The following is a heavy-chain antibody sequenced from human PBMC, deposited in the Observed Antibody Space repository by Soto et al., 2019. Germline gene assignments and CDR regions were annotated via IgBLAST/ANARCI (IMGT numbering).Heavy chain of an antibody. D-gene: IGHD6-19*01. CDR1: GFTFSSYA. CDR2: ISYDGSNK. J-gene: IGHJ2*01. Sequence: QVQLVESGGGVVQPGRSLRLSCAASGFTFSSYAMHWVRQAPGKGLEWVAVISYDGSNKYYADSVKGRFTISRDNSKNTLYLQINSLRAEDTAVYYCAREAVSYSSGWYFDLWGRGTLVTVSS. CDR3: AREAVSYSSGWYFDL. V-gene: IGHV3-30-3*01.